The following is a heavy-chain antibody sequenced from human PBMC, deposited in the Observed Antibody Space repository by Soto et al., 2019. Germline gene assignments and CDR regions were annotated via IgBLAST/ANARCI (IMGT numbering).Heavy chain of an antibody. CDR1: GGSISSSSYY. V-gene: IGHV4-61*01. CDR2: IYYSGST. Sequence: SETLSLTCTVSGGSISSSSYYWGWIRQPPGKGLEWIGYIYYSGSTNYNPSLKSRVTISVDTSKNQFSLKLSSVTAADTAVYYCARDWAYYYGSGSYYKDYYYGMDVWGQGTTVTVSS. J-gene: IGHJ6*02. CDR3: ARDWAYYYGSGSYYKDYYYGMDV. D-gene: IGHD3-10*01.